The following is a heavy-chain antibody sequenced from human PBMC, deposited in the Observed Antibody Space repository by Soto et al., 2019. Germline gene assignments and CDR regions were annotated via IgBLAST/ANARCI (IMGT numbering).Heavy chain of an antibody. Sequence: ASVNVSCKASGYTFTSYGISWVRQAPGQGLEWMGWISAYNGNTNYAQKLQGRVTMTTDTSTSTAYMELRSLRSDDTAVYYCARDRLGYDFWSGLSNREVWGNGNPVNVSP. V-gene: IGHV1-18*01. CDR3: ARDRLGYDFWSGLSNREV. D-gene: IGHD3-3*01. J-gene: IGHJ6*04. CDR2: ISAYNGNT. CDR1: GYTFTSYG.